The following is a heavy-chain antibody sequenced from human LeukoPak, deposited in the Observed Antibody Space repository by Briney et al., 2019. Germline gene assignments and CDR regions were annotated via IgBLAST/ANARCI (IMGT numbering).Heavy chain of an antibody. D-gene: IGHD4-17*01. CDR3: TRRRGGYGEGEFDY. V-gene: IGHV3-66*04. CDR1: GFTPSSKD. CDR2: IRRDDST. J-gene: IGHJ4*02. Sequence: PGGSLRLSCAASGFTPSSKDMIWVRQAPGKGLQCVSYIRRDDSTAYTDSVKGRFTVSRDDSKNTLYLQMNSLRVEDTAVYYCTRRRGGYGEGEFDYWGQGTLVTVSS.